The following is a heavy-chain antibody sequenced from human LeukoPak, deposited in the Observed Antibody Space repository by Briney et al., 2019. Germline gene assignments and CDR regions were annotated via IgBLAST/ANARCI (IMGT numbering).Heavy chain of an antibody. D-gene: IGHD5-18*01. Sequence: ASVKVSCKASGYTFTGYYMHWVRQAPGQGLEWMGWINPNSGGTNYAQKFQGRVTMTRDTSISTAYMELSRLRSDDTAVYYCARAGSGGYSYGPAYYYYMDVWGKGTTVTVSS. V-gene: IGHV1-2*02. CDR3: ARAGSGGYSYGPAYYYYMDV. CDR1: GYTFTGYY. CDR2: INPNSGGT. J-gene: IGHJ6*03.